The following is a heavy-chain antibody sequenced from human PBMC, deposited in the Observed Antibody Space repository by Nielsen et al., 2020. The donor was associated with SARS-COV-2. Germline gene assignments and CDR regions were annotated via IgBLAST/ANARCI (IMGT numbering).Heavy chain of an antibody. V-gene: IGHV1-3*01. J-gene: IGHJ6*02. CDR2: INVGNGNT. CDR1: GYSFPSYA. D-gene: IGHD1-26*01. CDR3: ARERSREYGIDV. Sequence: ASVNVSCKASGYSFPSYAMHWVWPAPGQRLEWMGWINVGNGNTKYSQKFQGRVTFTRDTSASTAYMELSSLRFEDTAVYYCARERSREYGIDVWGQGTTVTVSS.